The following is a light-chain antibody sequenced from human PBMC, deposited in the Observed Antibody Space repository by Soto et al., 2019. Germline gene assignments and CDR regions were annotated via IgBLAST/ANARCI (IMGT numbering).Light chain of an antibody. CDR3: LQHTSYPT. V-gene: IGKV1-17*01. Sequence: DIQMTQSPSSLSASVEDRVIITCRASQSISNHLNWYQQKPGKAPKLLIYAASSLQSGVPSRFSGSGSGTEFTLTISSLQPEDFATYYCLQHTSYPTFGGGTKVDIK. CDR2: AAS. CDR1: QSISNH. J-gene: IGKJ4*01.